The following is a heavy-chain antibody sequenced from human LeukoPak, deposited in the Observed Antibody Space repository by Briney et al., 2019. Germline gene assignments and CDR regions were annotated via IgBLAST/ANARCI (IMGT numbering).Heavy chain of an antibody. D-gene: IGHD6-19*01. Sequence: SETLSLTCAVYGGSFSGYYWSWIRQPPGKGLEWIGEINHSGSTNYNPSLKSRVTISVGTSKNQFSLKLSSVTAADTAVYYCARGEQWLVPDYWGQGTLDTVSS. CDR2: INHSGST. CDR3: ARGEQWLVPDY. J-gene: IGHJ4*02. CDR1: GGSFSGYY. V-gene: IGHV4-34*01.